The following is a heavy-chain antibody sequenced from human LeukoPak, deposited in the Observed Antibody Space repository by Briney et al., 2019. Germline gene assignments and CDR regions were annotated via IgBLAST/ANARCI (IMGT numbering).Heavy chain of an antibody. CDR3: ARVGYYGSGSYYNRRYFDY. J-gene: IGHJ4*02. CDR2: INHSGST. Sequence: SETLSLTCAVYGGSFSGYYWSWIRQPPGKGLEWMGEINHSGSTNYNPSLKSRVTISVDTSKNQFSLKLSSVTAADTAVYYCARVGYYGSGSYYNRRYFDYWGQGTLVTVSS. CDR1: GGSFSGYY. D-gene: IGHD3-10*01. V-gene: IGHV4-34*01.